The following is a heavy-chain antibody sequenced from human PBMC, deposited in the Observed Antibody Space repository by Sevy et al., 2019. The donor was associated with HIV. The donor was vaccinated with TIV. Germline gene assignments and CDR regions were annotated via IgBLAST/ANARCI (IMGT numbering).Heavy chain of an antibody. CDR2: IGAYNGNT. CDR1: GYTFTTYG. J-gene: IGHJ4*02. V-gene: IGHV1-18*01. D-gene: IGHD6-19*01. CDR3: ARGSSVWYMHFDY. Sequence: ASVKVSCKASGYTFTTYGISWVRQAPGQGLEWMGWIGAYNGNTNYAQKFPGRVTMTTDTSTSTAYMELRSLGSDDAAVYFCARGSSVWYMHFDYWGQGTLVTVSS.